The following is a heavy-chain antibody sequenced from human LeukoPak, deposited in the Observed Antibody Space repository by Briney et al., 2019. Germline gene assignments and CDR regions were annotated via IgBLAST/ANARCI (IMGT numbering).Heavy chain of an antibody. J-gene: IGHJ6*03. V-gene: IGHV3-23*01. CDR3: TKELHVAVAVADYYYFYMDV. D-gene: IGHD6-19*01. CDR2: INCGGNTT. CDR1: GFAISSFA. Sequence: GGSLRLSCTASGFAISSFAMGWVRQSPGKGLEWLCTINCGGNTTFYSDPVKGRFTISRDNSKNTLYLHMDSLRPDDTATYYCTKELHVAVAVADYYYFYMDVWGRGTAVTVSS.